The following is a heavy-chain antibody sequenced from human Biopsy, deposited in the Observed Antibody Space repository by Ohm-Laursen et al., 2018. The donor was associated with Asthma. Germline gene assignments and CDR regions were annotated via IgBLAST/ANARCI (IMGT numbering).Heavy chain of an antibody. D-gene: IGHD1-26*01. CDR2: ISFDGSNK. CDR1: GFTFSNYG. V-gene: IGHV3-30*18. CDR3: AKDVFPGWELRRGPDY. J-gene: IGHJ4*02. Sequence: RSLRLSCAATGFTFSNYGMHWVRQAPGKGLDWVAVISFDGSNKNYTDSVKGRSTISRDNSRNTLHLQMNSLRAEDTAVYYCAKDVFPGWELRRGPDYWGQGTLVTVSS.